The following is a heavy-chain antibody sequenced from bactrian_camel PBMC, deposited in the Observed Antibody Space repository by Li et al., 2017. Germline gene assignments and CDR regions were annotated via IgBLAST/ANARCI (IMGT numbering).Heavy chain of an antibody. V-gene: IGHV3S53*01. Sequence: HVQLVESGGGSVQAGGSLRLSCAFSGYTYSGHCMGWFRQAPGKEREGVAIIGSSGSTGYADSVKGRFSISRDDAKNTVYLQMNTLKAEDTAVYYCVRVDTWDFGYWGQGTQVTVS. CDR2: IGSSGST. J-gene: IGHJ6*01. CDR1: GYTYSGHC. CDR3: VRVDTWDFGY. D-gene: IGHD6*01.